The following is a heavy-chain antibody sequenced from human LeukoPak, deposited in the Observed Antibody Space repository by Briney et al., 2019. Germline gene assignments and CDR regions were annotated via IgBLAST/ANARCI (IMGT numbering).Heavy chain of an antibody. D-gene: IGHD4-17*01. J-gene: IGHJ4*02. CDR1: GGSLSGYY. Sequence: SETLSLTCAVYGGSLSGYYWGWIRQPPGKGLEWIGSIYHSGSTYYNPPLKSRVTISVDTSKNQFSLKLSSVTAADTAVYYCARVPLTTVTAFDYWGQGTLVTVSS. V-gene: IGHV4-38-2*01. CDR2: IYHSGST. CDR3: ARVPLTTVTAFDY.